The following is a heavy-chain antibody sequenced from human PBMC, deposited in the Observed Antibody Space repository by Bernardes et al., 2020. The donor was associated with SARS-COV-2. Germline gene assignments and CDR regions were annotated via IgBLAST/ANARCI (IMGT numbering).Heavy chain of an antibody. D-gene: IGHD3-16*01. V-gene: IGHV3-30*04. Sequence: GGSLRLSCAASVFPFSSYAMYWVRQAPGKGLEWVAFISYDGSTKHYGDSVKGRFTISRDNSKNTLYLQMNSLRAEDTAVYYCAKDTEQYVFTPTAPVDYWGQGTLVTVSS. CDR2: ISYDGSTK. CDR3: AKDTEQYVFTPTAPVDY. J-gene: IGHJ4*02. CDR1: VFPFSSYA.